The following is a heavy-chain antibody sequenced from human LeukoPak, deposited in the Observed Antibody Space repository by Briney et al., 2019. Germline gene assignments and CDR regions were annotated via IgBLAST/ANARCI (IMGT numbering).Heavy chain of an antibody. J-gene: IGHJ4*02. CDR3: ARIQLWRPFDY. V-gene: IGHV3-48*01. CDR1: GFTFSSYG. D-gene: IGHD5-18*01. CDR2: ISSSSSTI. Sequence: GGSLRLSCAASGFTFSSYGMHWVRQAPGKGLEWVSYISSSSSTIYYADSVKGRFTISRDNAKNSLYLQMNSLRAEDTAVYYCARIQLWRPFDYWGQGTLVTVSS.